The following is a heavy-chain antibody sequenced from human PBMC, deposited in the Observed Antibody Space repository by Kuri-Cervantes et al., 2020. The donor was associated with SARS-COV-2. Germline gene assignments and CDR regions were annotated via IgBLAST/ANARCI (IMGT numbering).Heavy chain of an antibody. CDR1: GFTFSDYY. V-gene: IGHV3-11*04. Sequence: GGSLRLSCAASGFTFSDYYMSWIRQAPGKGLEWVSYISSSSSTIYYADSVKGRFTISRDNAKNSLYLQMNSLRDEDTAVYYCARDNRYGDYVPDYWGQGTLVTVSS. CDR3: ARDNRYGDYVPDY. J-gene: IGHJ4*02. CDR2: ISSSSSTI. D-gene: IGHD4-17*01.